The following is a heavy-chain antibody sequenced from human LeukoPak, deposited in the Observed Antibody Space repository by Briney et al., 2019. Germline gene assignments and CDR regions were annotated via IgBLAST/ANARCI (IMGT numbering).Heavy chain of an antibody. Sequence: GGSLRLSCAASGFTFSSNAMHWVRQAPGRGLEWVALISYDGSNKYYADSVKGRFTISRDNSKNTLYLQMNSLRAEDTAVYYCAKVGWYLIGSGYFDYWGQGTLVTVSS. CDR2: ISYDGSNK. D-gene: IGHD3-22*01. CDR3: AKVGWYLIGSGYFDY. V-gene: IGHV3-30*04. J-gene: IGHJ4*02. CDR1: GFTFSSNA.